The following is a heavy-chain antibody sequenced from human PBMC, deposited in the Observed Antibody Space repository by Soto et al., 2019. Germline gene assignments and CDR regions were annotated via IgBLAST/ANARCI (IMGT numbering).Heavy chain of an antibody. Sequence: SETLSLTCAVYGGSFSGYYWSWIRQPPGKGLEWIGEINHSGSTNYNPSLKSRVTISVDTSKNQFSLKLSSVTAADTAVYYCARKYGSGSYNWFDPWGQGTLVTV. J-gene: IGHJ5*02. V-gene: IGHV4-34*01. CDR1: GGSFSGYY. CDR2: INHSGST. D-gene: IGHD3-10*01. CDR3: ARKYGSGSYNWFDP.